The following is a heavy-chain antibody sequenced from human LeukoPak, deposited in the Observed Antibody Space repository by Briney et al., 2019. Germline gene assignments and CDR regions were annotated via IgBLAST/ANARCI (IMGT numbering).Heavy chain of an antibody. J-gene: IGHJ6*03. Sequence: SETLSLTCTVSGVSISSGSYYWSWIRQPAGKGLEWIGRIYTSGSTNYNPSLKSRVTISVDTSKNQFSLKLSSVTAADTAVYYCARCQIAARPNYYYYYMDVWGKGTTVTVSS. CDR2: IYTSGST. V-gene: IGHV4-61*02. CDR1: GVSISSGSYY. CDR3: ARCQIAARPNYYYYYMDV. D-gene: IGHD6-6*01.